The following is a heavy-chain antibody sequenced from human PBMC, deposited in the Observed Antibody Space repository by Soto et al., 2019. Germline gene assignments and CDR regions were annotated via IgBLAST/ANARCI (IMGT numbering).Heavy chain of an antibody. J-gene: IGHJ4*02. CDR3: AMRDRSSTTINDY. CDR2: ISGNGGST. V-gene: IGHV3-64*07. Sequence: EVQLVESGGGLVQPGGSLRLSCAASGFTFSIYTMHWVRQAPGKGLVYVSTISGNGGSTFYADSVKGRFSISRDNSNTTLYPQMTSLRPEDMAVYYSAMRDRSSTTINDYWGQGTLVTVSS. D-gene: IGHD1-26*01. CDR1: GFTFSIYT.